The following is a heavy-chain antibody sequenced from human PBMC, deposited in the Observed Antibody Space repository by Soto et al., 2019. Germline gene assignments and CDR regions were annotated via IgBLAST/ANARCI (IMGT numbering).Heavy chain of an antibody. Sequence: SETLSLTRTVSGGSISGYYWGWIRQPPGKELERIGHIYYSGSTNYNPSLKSRVTISVDTSKNQFSLKLSSETAADTAVYYCAKHMWCCSSGCYHRYIDAWG. CDR2: IYYSGST. V-gene: IGHV4-59*08. J-gene: IGHJ6*03. CDR3: AKHMWCCSSGCYHRYIDA. CDR1: GGSISGYY. D-gene: IGHD2-15*01.